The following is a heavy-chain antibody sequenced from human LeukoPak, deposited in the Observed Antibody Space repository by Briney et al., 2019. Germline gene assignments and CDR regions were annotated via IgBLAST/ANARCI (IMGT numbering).Heavy chain of an antibody. CDR3: AKDIPDYGGFDY. CDR1: GFTFDGFT. Sequence: GGSLRLSCAASGFTFDGFTMHWVRQARGEGLEWVSLINWDGTTTYYATFVEGRFTISRDNSKNSLSLEMNSLGTEDTAFYYCAKDIPDYGGFDYWGQGTLVTVYS. CDR2: INWDGTTT. V-gene: IGHV3-43*01. D-gene: IGHD4-23*01. J-gene: IGHJ4*02.